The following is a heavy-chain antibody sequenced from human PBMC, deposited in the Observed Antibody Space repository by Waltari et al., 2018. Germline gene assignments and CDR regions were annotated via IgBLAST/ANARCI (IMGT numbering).Heavy chain of an antibody. Sequence: QVQLVESGGGLVKPGGSLRLSCAASGFTFSDYYMSWIRQAPGKGLEWVSYISSSGRTIYYADSVKGRFTISRDNAKNSLYLQMNSLRSEDTAVYYCARDPWLAPSSRSGVDYWGQGTLVTVSS. J-gene: IGHJ4*02. CDR3: ARDPWLAPSSRSGVDY. D-gene: IGHD3-10*01. CDR1: GFTFSDYY. V-gene: IGHV3-11*01. CDR2: ISSSGRTI.